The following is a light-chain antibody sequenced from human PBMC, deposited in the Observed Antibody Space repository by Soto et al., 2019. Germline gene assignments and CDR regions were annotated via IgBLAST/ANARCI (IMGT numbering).Light chain of an antibody. V-gene: IGKV1-39*01. Sequence: DIQMTQSPSSLSASIGARVTIACRASQTIHSYLNWYQQKPGKAPKLLISSASSLQSGVPSRFSGGGFGTDFTLTISSLQPEDFATYYCQQSHDVPLSFGQGTKVDIK. CDR1: QTIHSY. J-gene: IGKJ1*01. CDR2: SAS. CDR3: QQSHDVPLS.